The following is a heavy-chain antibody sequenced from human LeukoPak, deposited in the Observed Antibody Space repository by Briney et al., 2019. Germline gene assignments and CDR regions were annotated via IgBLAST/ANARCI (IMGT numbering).Heavy chain of an antibody. V-gene: IGHV1-18*01. J-gene: IGHJ4*02. D-gene: IGHD2-2*01. CDR3: ARDGGYCSSTSCPLDY. Sequence: APVKVSCKASGYTFTSYGISWVRQAPGQGLEWMGWISAYNGNTNYAQKLQGRVTMTTDTSTSTAYMELRSLRSDDTAVYYCARDGGYCSSTSCPLDYWGQGTLVTVSS. CDR2: ISAYNGNT. CDR1: GYTFTSYG.